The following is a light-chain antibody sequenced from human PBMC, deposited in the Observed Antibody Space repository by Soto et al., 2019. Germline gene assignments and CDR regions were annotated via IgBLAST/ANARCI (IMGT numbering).Light chain of an antibody. CDR1: QSVLYSPNNKNY. J-gene: IGKJ3*01. V-gene: IGKV4-1*01. CDR2: WAS. CDR3: QQYYTTPVT. Sequence: DIVMTQSPDSLAVSLGERATINCRSSQSVLYSPNNKNYVAWYQQKAGQPPKLLIYWASHRDSGVPDRFSGSGSGTDFTLTISSLQAEDLAVYYCQQYYTTPVTFGPGTKVDLK.